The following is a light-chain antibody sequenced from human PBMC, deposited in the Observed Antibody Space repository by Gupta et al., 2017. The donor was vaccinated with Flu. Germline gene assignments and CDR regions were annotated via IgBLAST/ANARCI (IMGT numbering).Light chain of an antibody. Sequence: PGTLSVSPGERVPLSCRASQTIGSSLAWYQQTPGQAPRLLISGASTRAAGIPDRFGGSGSGTDFTLTISSFQSEDFAIYHCQQYNRWPSTFGQGTRVEIK. CDR1: QTIGSS. CDR2: GAS. J-gene: IGKJ1*01. CDR3: QQYNRWPST. V-gene: IGKV3-15*01.